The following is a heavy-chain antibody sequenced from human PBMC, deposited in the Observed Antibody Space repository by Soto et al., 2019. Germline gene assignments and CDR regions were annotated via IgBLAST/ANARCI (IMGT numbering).Heavy chain of an antibody. Sequence: XXSLRLSCAASGFTFSSYSMHWVLQAPGKGLEWVSSISSSSSYIYYADSVKGRSTISRDNAKNSLYLQMNSLRAEDTAVYYCARVEDRNYYYYGMDVWGQGTTVTVSS. CDR3: ARVEDRNYYYYGMDV. J-gene: IGHJ6*02. CDR1: GFTFSSYS. CDR2: ISSSSSYI. V-gene: IGHV3-21*01.